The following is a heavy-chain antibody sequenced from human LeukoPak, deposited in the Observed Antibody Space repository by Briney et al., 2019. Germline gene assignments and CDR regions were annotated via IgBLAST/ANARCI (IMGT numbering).Heavy chain of an antibody. V-gene: IGHV3-23*01. CDR3: AKVETAAAATLRGFDY. D-gene: IGHD6-13*01. CDR1: GFTFSSYA. J-gene: IGHJ4*02. Sequence: SGGSLRLSCAASGFTFSSYAMSWVRQAPGKGLEWVSSICGSGGSTYYADSVKGRFTISRDNSKNTLYLQMNSQRAEDTAVYYYAKVETAAAATLRGFDYWGQGTLVTVSS. CDR2: ICGSGGST.